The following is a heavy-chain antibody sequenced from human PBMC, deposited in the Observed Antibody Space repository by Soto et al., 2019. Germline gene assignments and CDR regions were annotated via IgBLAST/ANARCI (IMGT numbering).Heavy chain of an antibody. CDR2: ISAYNGNT. J-gene: IGHJ4*02. V-gene: IGHV1-18*01. Sequence: ASVKVSCKASGYTFTSYGISWVRQAPGQGLEWMGWISAYNGNTNYAQKLQGRVTMTTDTSTSTAYMELRSLRSDDTAVYYCARDGGGYYDSSGYLDFDSWGQGTLVTVS. D-gene: IGHD3-22*01. CDR3: ARDGGGYYDSSGYLDFDS. CDR1: GYTFTSYG.